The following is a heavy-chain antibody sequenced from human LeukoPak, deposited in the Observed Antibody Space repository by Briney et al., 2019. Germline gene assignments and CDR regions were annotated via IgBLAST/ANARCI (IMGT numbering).Heavy chain of an antibody. Sequence: PGGSLRLSCTASGFTFSNYCMHWVRQTPGKGLIWVSRICPGGTITNYADSVKGRFTISRDDAKNMMFLRMNSLRADDTAVYYCVRDFRSADYWGQGILVTVSS. CDR2: ICPGGTIT. CDR1: GFTFSNYC. CDR3: VRDFRSADY. J-gene: IGHJ4*02. V-gene: IGHV3-74*01.